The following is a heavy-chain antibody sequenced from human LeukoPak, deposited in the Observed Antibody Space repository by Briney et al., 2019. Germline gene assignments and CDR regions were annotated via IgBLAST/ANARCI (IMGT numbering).Heavy chain of an antibody. CDR3: AREGWFGESH. J-gene: IGHJ4*02. CDR2: INHSGST. CDR1: GGSFSGYY. V-gene: IGHV4-34*01. Sequence: PSETLSLTCAVYGGSFSGYYWSWIRQPPGKGLEWIGEINHSGSTNYNPSLKSRVTISVDTSKNQFSLKLSSVTAADTAVYYCAREGWFGESHWGQGTLVTVSS. D-gene: IGHD3-10*01.